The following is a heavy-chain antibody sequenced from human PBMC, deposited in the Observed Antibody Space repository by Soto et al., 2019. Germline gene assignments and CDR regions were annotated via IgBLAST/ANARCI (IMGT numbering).Heavy chain of an antibody. Sequence: SGGSLRLSCAASGFTFSSYGMHWVRQAPGKGLEWVAVIWYDGSNKYYADSVKGRFTISRDNSKNTLYLQMNSLRAEDTAVHYCARGPVGSSSAVDYYYGMDVWGQGTTVTVSS. D-gene: IGHD6-6*01. CDR1: GFTFSSYG. CDR3: ARGPVGSSSAVDYYYGMDV. J-gene: IGHJ6*02. CDR2: IWYDGSNK. V-gene: IGHV3-33*01.